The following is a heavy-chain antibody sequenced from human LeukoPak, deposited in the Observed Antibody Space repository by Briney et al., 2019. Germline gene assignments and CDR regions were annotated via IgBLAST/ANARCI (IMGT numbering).Heavy chain of an antibody. CDR3: ARRAYYDSSGYYRYFDY. D-gene: IGHD3-22*01. CDR2: IYPGDSDT. Sequence: GQSLKISCKGSGYSFTSYWIGWVRQMPGKGLEWIGIIYPGDSDTRYSPSFQGQVTISADKSISTAYLQWSSLKASDTAMYYCARRAYYDSSGYYRYFDYWGQGTLVTVSS. V-gene: IGHV5-51*01. J-gene: IGHJ4*02. CDR1: GYSFTSYW.